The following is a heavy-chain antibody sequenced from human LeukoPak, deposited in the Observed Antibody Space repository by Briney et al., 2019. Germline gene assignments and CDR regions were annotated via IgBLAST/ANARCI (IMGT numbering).Heavy chain of an antibody. Sequence: SETLSLTCAVSGFSISSAYYWGWIRQPPGKGLEWFGSIYHSGSTYYNPSLKSRVTISLDTSKNHFSLKLTSVTAADTAVYYCTRDLLRGYNYGPAPWWYFDLWGRGTLVTVSS. D-gene: IGHD5-18*01. CDR1: GFSISSAYY. J-gene: IGHJ2*01. V-gene: IGHV4-38-2*02. CDR2: IYHSGST. CDR3: TRDLLRGYNYGPAPWWYFDL.